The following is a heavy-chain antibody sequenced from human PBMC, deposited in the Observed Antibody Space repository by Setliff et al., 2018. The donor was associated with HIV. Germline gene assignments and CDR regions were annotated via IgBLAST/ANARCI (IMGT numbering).Heavy chain of an antibody. CDR3: ERGGQSSGYAIEY. D-gene: IGHD5-12*01. CDR1: GGSISSGNCY. J-gene: IGHJ4*02. V-gene: IGHV4-61*09. CDR2: IYTDGTI. Sequence: SETLSLTCSVSGGSISSGNCYWGWTRQPAGKGLEWIGHIYTDGTIKYNPSLKSRLTISLDTSKNQFSLKLNSVTAADTAVYYCERGGQSSGYAIEYWGQGTLVTVSS.